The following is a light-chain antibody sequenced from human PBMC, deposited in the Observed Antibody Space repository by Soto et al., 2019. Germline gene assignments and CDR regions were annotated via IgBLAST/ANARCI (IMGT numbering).Light chain of an antibody. Sequence: QSVLTQPPSVSGAPGQRVTISCTGSSSNIGAGYDVHWYQRLPGTAPKLLIYGSSNRPSGVPDRFSGSKSGTSASLAITGLQAEDEADYYCQSYDSSLSGSVFGGGTKLTVL. V-gene: IGLV1-40*01. CDR3: QSYDSSLSGSV. CDR1: SSNIGAGYD. J-gene: IGLJ2*01. CDR2: GSS.